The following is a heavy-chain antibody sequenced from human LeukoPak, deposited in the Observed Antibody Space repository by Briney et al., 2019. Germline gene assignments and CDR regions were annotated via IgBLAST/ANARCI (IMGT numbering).Heavy chain of an antibody. J-gene: IGHJ4*02. V-gene: IGHV3-33*01. D-gene: IGHD6-19*01. CDR2: IFYEGSNK. Sequence: GGSLRLSCAASGFTFSNYDMHCARRAPGKGLEWVAVIFYEGSNKYSADSVKGRFTISRDNSENTLFLQMNSLRAEDTAVYYCARVSSAWSYFDYWGQGTLVTVSS. CDR3: ARVSSAWSYFDY. CDR1: GFTFSNYD.